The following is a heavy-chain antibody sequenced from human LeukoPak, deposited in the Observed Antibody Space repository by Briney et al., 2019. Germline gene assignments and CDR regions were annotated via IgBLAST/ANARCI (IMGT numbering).Heavy chain of an antibody. D-gene: IGHD6-13*01. CDR1: GGSISSGGYY. J-gene: IGHJ4*02. Sequence: PSETLSLTCTLSGGSISSGGYYWSCIQQPPGKGLECIGYIYHSGSTYYNTSLKSRVTISVDGSKNQFSLKLSSVTAADTAVYYCARDRDSSTWYSYFDYWGQGTLVTVSS. CDR2: IYHSGST. V-gene: IGHV4-30-2*01. CDR3: ARDRDSSTWYSYFDY.